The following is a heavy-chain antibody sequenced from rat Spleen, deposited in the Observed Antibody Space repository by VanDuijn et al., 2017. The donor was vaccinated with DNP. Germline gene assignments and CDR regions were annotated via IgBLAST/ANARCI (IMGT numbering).Heavy chain of an antibody. Sequence: EVQLVESGGDLVQSGRSLKVSCAASGFSFRNYDMAWVRQAPKKGLEWVATIIYDGTRTYYRDSVKGRFTISRDNAKSTLYLQVSSLRSEDTATYHCTRSAAGLAYWGQGTLVTVSS. CDR1: GFSFRNYD. CDR3: TRSAAGLAY. V-gene: IGHV5S10*01. CDR2: IIYDGTRT. D-gene: IGHD1-2*01. J-gene: IGHJ3*01.